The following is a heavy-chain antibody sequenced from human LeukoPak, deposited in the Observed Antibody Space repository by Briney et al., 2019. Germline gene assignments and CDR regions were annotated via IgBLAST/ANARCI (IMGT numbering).Heavy chain of an antibody. J-gene: IGHJ3*02. CDR2: ISAYNGNT. CDR1: GYTFTSYG. D-gene: IGHD3-10*01. CDR3: ARGFYGSGTSSAFDI. Sequence: ASVKVSCKASGYTFTSYGISWVRQAPGQGLEWMGWISAYNGNTNYAQKLQGRVTMTTDASTSTAYMELRSLRSDDTAVYYCARGFYGSGTSSAFDIWGQGTMVTVSS. V-gene: IGHV1-18*01.